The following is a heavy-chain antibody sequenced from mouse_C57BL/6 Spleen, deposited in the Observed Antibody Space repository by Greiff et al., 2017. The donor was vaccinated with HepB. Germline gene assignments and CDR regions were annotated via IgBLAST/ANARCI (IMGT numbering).Heavy chain of an antibody. J-gene: IGHJ2*01. CDR3: ARDGGLYYFDY. V-gene: IGHV3-6*01. CDR2: ISYDGSN. Sequence: EVKVEESGPGLVKPSQSLSLTCSVTGYSITSGYYWNWIRQFPGNKLEWMGYISYDGSNNYNPSLKNRISITRDTSKNQFFLKLNSVTTEDTATYYCARDGGLYYFDYWGQGTTLTVSS. CDR1: GYSITSGYY.